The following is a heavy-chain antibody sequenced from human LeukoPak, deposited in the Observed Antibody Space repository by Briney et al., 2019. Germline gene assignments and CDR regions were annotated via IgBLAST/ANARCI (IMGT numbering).Heavy chain of an antibody. V-gene: IGHV3-23*01. CDR3: ATHTIPKSYYFDY. CDR1: GXTFSSYA. Sequence: GGFLRLSCAASGXTFSSYAVSWVRQAPGKGLEWVLTIHSGRANTYYADSVKGRFTISRDDSKNTLYLQMNSLRAEDTAVYYCATHTIPKSYYFDYWGRGTLVTVSS. CDR2: IHSGRANT. J-gene: IGHJ4*02. D-gene: IGHD2-2*01.